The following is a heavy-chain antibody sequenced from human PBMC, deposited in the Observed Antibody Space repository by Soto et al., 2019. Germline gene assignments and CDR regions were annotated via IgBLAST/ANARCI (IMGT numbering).Heavy chain of an antibody. CDR1: GFTFSTYW. J-gene: IGHJ6*02. Sequence: EVQLVESGGGLVQPGGSLRLSCAASGFTFSTYWINWVRQAPGKGLVWVSHITGDGSTTSYAHSVKGRFTISRDNAKNSLYLQMNSLRVEATAVDYCVRGGGGLDLWGQGTTVTVSS. V-gene: IGHV3-74*01. CDR3: VRGGGGLDL. CDR2: ITGDGSTT. D-gene: IGHD3-10*01.